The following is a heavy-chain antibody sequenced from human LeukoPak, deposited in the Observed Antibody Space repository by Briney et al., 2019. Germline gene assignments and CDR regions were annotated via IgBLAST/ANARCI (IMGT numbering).Heavy chain of an antibody. Sequence: SETLSLTCSVPGGSFSIYYWSWIRQPAGKGLEWIGRIDTSGSTNYNPSLRSRVTMSVDTSKNQFSLKLSSVTAADTAVYYCARDRGYSHGDWGQGTLVTVSS. J-gene: IGHJ4*02. V-gene: IGHV4-4*07. CDR2: IDTSGST. D-gene: IGHD5-18*01. CDR1: GGSFSIYY. CDR3: ARDRGYSHGD.